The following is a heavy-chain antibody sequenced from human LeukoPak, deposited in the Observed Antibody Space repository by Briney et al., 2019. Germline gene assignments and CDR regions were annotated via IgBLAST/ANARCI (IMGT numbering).Heavy chain of an antibody. D-gene: IGHD3-9*01. V-gene: IGHV3-48*01. CDR2: ISGSSSTV. CDR3: AREYGDYDILTGYPPYLDY. Sequence: GGSLRLSCAASGFTFSTYSMSWVRQAPGKGLEWISYISGSSSTVYYADSVKGRFTISRENSQYLQMNSLRAEDTAVYYCAREYGDYDILTGYPPYLDYWGQGTLVTVSS. CDR1: GFTFSTYS. J-gene: IGHJ4*02.